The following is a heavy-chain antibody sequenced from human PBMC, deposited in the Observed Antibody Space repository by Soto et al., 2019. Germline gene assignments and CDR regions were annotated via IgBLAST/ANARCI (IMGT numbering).Heavy chain of an antibody. Sequence: WETLSLTGLVSGGSISSSSYYWGWIRQPPGKGLEWIGSIYYSGRTYYNPSFKSRVTISIDTSKNQFSLKLSSVTATDTAVYYCARQRTTVVTQAYFDHWGQGALVTVSS. CDR1: GGSISSSSYY. J-gene: IGHJ4*02. D-gene: IGHD2-21*02. CDR2: IYYSGRT. V-gene: IGHV4-39*01. CDR3: ARQRTTVVTQAYFDH.